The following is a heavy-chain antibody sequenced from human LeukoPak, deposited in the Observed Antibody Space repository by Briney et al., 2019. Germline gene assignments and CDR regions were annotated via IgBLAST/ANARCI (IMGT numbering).Heavy chain of an antibody. J-gene: IGHJ4*02. V-gene: IGHV4-59*01. D-gene: IGHD3-10*01. CDR2: IYYTGST. CDR1: GGSINGNY. CDR3: ARDRGSRGGFDY. Sequence: SETLSLTCTVSGGSINGNYWSWIRQPPGKGLEWIGYIYYTGSTNYNPSLKSRVTMSLDTSKNQFSLKLSSVTAADTAVYYCARDRGSRGGFDYWGQGTLVTVSS.